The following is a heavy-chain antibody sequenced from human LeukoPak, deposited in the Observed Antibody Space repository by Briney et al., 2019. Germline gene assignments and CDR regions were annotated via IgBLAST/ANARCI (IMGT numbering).Heavy chain of an antibody. CDR3: ARERGYYFDF. Sequence: GGSLRLSCATPGFAFSNAWMSWVRQAPGKGLEWVGRIKGKTDGGTTDYAAPVKGRFTISRDDSKNTMYLQVNSLKTEDTAVYYCARERGYYFDFWGQGTLVTVSS. CDR1: GFAFSNAW. J-gene: IGHJ4*02. V-gene: IGHV3-15*01. D-gene: IGHD1-26*01. CDR2: IKGKTDGGTT.